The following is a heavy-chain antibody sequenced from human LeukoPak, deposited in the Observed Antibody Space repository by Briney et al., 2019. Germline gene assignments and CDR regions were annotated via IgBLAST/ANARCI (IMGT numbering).Heavy chain of an antibody. D-gene: IGHD2-15*01. CDR3: ARDPSEYCSGGSCYSVDYYGMDV. CDR2: ISAYNGNT. Sequence: GASVNVSCKASGYTFTSYGISWVRQAPGQGLEWMGWISAYNGNTNYAQKLQGRVTMTTDTSTSTAYMELRSLRSDDTAVYYCARDPSEYCSGGSCYSVDYYGMDVWGQGTTVTVSS. V-gene: IGHV1-18*01. CDR1: GYTFTSYG. J-gene: IGHJ6*02.